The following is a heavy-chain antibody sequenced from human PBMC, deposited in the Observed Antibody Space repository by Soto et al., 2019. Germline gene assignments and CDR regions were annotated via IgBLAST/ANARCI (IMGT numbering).Heavy chain of an antibody. CDR1: GYSFTSYW. Sequence: PGEYLKISCKGSGYSFTSYWISWVRQMPGKGLEWMGRIDPSDSYTNYRPSFQGHVTISADKSISTAYLQWSSLKASDTAMYYCAREGNLEYSSSSSGYYYYYYGMDVWGQGTTVTVSS. V-gene: IGHV5-10-1*01. J-gene: IGHJ6*02. D-gene: IGHD6-6*01. CDR3: AREGNLEYSSSSSGYYYYYYGMDV. CDR2: IDPSDSYT.